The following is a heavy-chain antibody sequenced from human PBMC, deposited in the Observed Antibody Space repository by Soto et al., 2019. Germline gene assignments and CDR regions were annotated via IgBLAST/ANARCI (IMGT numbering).Heavy chain of an antibody. CDR3: ARVPEGDFWSGPRGYYYHYGLDV. CDR1: GGSISSGGYY. V-gene: IGHV4-31*03. Sequence: PSETLSLACTVSGGSISSGGYYWSWIRQHPGKGLEWIGYIYYSGSTYYNPSLKSRVTISVDTSKNQFSLKLSSVTAADTAVYYCARVPEGDFWSGPRGYYYHYGLDVWGQGTTVTVSS. D-gene: IGHD3-3*01. CDR2: IYYSGST. J-gene: IGHJ6*02.